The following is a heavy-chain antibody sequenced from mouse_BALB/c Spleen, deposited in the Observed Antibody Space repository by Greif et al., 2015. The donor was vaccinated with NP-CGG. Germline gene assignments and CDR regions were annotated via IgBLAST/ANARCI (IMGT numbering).Heavy chain of an antibody. CDR2: ISSGGSYT. Sequence: EVKVVESGGGLVKPGGSLKLSCAASGFTFSSYAMSWVRQTPEKRLEWVATISSGGSYTYYPDSVKGRFTISRDNAKNTLYLQMSSLRSEDTAMYYCADDNSWFAYWGQGTLVTVSA. J-gene: IGHJ3*01. CDR3: ADDNSWFAY. CDR1: GFTFSSYA. D-gene: IGHD2-1*01. V-gene: IGHV5-9-1*01.